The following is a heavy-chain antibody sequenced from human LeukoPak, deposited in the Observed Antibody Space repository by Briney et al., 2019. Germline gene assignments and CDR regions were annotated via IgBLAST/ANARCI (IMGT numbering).Heavy chain of an antibody. Sequence: GSLRLSCAASGFTFSSCTMNWVRQAPGQGLEWVSSISSSSSYIYYTDSVKGRFTISRDNAKNSLYLQMNSVRAEDTAVYYCARDGYYDSSGYVDYWGQGTLVTVS. CDR1: GFTFSSCT. D-gene: IGHD3-22*01. CDR3: ARDGYYDSSGYVDY. J-gene: IGHJ4*02. CDR2: ISSSSSYI. V-gene: IGHV3-21*01.